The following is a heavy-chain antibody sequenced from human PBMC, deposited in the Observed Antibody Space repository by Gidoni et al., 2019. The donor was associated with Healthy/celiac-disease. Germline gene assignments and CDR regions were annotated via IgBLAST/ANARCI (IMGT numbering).Heavy chain of an antibody. Sequence: QVTLRESGPALVKPTQTLTLTCTFSGFSLSTSGMCVSWIRQPPGKALEWLALIDWDDDKYYSTSLKTRLTISKDTSKNQVVLTMTNMDPVDTATYYCARMKRIVVAANDAFDIWGQGTMVTVSS. V-gene: IGHV2-70*01. D-gene: IGHD3-22*01. CDR3: ARMKRIVVAANDAFDI. CDR2: IDWDDDK. CDR1: GFSLSTSGMC. J-gene: IGHJ3*02.